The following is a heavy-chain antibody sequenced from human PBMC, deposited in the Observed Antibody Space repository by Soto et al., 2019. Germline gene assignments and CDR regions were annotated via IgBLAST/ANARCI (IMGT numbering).Heavy chain of an antibody. V-gene: IGHV4-30-2*01. CDR1: GDTISTGGYT. D-gene: IGHD4-17*01. Sequence: SETLSLTCDVSGDTISTGGYTWAWIRQPPGKALEWIGHTYHSGNPYYNPALKSRVTISVDKSKNQFSLKLTSVNAADTAVYYCAKASYGLGYFDYWGQGALVTVS. J-gene: IGHJ4*02. CDR3: AKASYGLGYFDY. CDR2: TYHSGNP.